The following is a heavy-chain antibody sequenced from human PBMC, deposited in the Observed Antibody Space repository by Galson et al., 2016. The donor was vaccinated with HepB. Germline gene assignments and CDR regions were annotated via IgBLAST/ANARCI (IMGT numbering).Heavy chain of an antibody. CDR3: AQSTLKSPYTSSWYYFHY. Sequence: SLRLSCAASGFIFSDNAMSWVRQAPGTGLEWVSAIRGRGGNTYYADSVKGRFTISRDNSEDTLYLQMSSLRAEDAAVYYCAQSTLKSPYTSSWYYFHYWGQGTLVTVSS. CDR1: GFIFSDNA. V-gene: IGHV3-23*01. CDR2: IRGRGGNT. J-gene: IGHJ4*02. D-gene: IGHD2-2*02.